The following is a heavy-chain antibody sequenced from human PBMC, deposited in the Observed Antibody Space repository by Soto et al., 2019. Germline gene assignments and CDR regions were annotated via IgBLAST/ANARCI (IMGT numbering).Heavy chain of an antibody. D-gene: IGHD6-19*01. CDR3: AKDWDPQAIAVAGLFGIDY. CDR1: GFTFSSYG. CDR2: ISYDGSNK. V-gene: IGHV3-30*18. J-gene: IGHJ4*02. Sequence: GGSLRLSCAASGFTFSSYGMHWVRQAPGKGLEWVAVISYDGSNKYYADSVKGRFTISRDNSKNTLYLQMNSLRAEDTAVYYCAKDWDPQAIAVAGLFGIDYWGQGTLVTVSS.